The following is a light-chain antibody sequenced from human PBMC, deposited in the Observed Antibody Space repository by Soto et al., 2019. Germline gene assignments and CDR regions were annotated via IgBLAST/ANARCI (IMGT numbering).Light chain of an antibody. Sequence: EIVLTQSPGTLSLSPGERATLSCRASQSVATYYLGWFQQKAGQAPRLLIYGASSRATGIPDRFSGSGSGTHFTLTISRLEPEDFAVYYCQHYGSSPWTFGQRTKVDI. J-gene: IGKJ1*01. V-gene: IGKV3-20*01. CDR3: QHYGSSPWT. CDR1: QSVATYY. CDR2: GAS.